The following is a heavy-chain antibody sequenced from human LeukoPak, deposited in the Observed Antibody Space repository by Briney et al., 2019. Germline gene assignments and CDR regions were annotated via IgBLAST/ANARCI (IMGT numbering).Heavy chain of an antibody. CDR2: MNPYSGGT. CDR3: ARPYCNGGSCHDYFDY. V-gene: IGHV1-2*02. CDR1: GYTFTSYA. J-gene: IGHJ4*02. D-gene: IGHD2-15*01. Sequence: ASVKVSCKASGYTFTSYAISWVRQAPGQGLEWMGWMNPYSGGTNYAQKFQGRVTMTRDTSISTAYMELRRLSSDDTAIYYCARPYCNGGSCHDYFDYWGQGTLVSVSS.